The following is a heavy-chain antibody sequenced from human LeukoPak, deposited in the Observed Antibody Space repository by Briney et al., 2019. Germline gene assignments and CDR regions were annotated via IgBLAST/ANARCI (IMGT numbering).Heavy chain of an antibody. Sequence: PGGSLRLSCAASGFTFSSYGMHWVRQAPGKGLEWVAFIRYDGSNKYYADSVKGRFTISRDNSKNTLYLQMNSLRAEDTAVYYCAGNFDILTGYYNGMDVWGQGTTVTVSS. D-gene: IGHD3-9*01. V-gene: IGHV3-30*02. CDR3: AGNFDILTGYYNGMDV. CDR2: IRYDGSNK. CDR1: GFTFSSYG. J-gene: IGHJ6*02.